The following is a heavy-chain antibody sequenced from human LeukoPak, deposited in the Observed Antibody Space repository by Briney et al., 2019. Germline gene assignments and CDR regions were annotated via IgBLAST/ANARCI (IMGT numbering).Heavy chain of an antibody. D-gene: IGHD3-3*01. J-gene: IGHJ3*02. CDR2: IYHSGST. CDR1: GGSISSGGYY. Sequence: SETLSLTCTVSGGSISSGGYYWSWIRQPPGKGLEWIGYIYHSGSTYYNPSLKSRVTMSVDRSKNQFSLKLSSVTAADTAVYYCASITIFGVVISDDAFDIWGQGTMVTVSS. V-gene: IGHV4-30-2*01. CDR3: ASITIFGVVISDDAFDI.